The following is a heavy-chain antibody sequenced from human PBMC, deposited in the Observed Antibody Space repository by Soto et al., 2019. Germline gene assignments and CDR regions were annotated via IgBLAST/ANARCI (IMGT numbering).Heavy chain of an antibody. CDR1: GYTFTNYD. CDR2: ISVYNGNT. V-gene: IGHV1-18*01. Sequence: QVQLVQSGAEVKKPGASVKVSCKASGYTFTNYDVNWVRQAPGHGLEWMGWISVYNGNTEYAQKFQGRVTMTTDTSTSTAYMELRHLRSDDTAVYYCAQRPSIMGAASFDYWGQGTLVTVAS. CDR3: AQRPSIMGAASFDY. D-gene: IGHD1-26*01. J-gene: IGHJ4*02.